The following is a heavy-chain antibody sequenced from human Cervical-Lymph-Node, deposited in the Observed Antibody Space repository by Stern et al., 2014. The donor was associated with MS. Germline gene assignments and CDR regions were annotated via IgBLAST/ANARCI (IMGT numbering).Heavy chain of an antibody. D-gene: IGHD1-1*01. CDR3: ARDRYDWDYFDY. Sequence: EVQLVESGGGLVQPGGSLRLSCAASGFTFSSYSMNWVRQAPGKGLEWVSYIRSSSSNIYYADSVKGRFTISRDNAKNSLYLQMNSLRAEDTAVYYCARDRYDWDYFDYWGQGTLVTVSS. CDR1: GFTFSSYS. V-gene: IGHV3-48*01. CDR2: IRSSSSNI. J-gene: IGHJ4*02.